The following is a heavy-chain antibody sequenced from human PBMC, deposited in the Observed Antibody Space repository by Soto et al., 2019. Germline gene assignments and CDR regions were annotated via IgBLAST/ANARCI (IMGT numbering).Heavy chain of an antibody. Sequence: GGSLRLSCAASGFTVSSNYMSWVRQAPGKGLEWVSVIYSGGSTYYADSVKGRFTISRDNSKNTLYLQMNSLRAEDTAVYYCARGLEATSGDYWGQGTLVTVSS. V-gene: IGHV3-66*01. D-gene: IGHD3-10*01. J-gene: IGHJ4*02. CDR1: GFTVSSNY. CDR2: IYSGGST. CDR3: ARGLEATSGDY.